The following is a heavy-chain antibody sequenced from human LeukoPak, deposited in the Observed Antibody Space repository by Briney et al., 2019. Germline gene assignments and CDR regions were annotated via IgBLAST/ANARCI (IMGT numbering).Heavy chain of an antibody. J-gene: IGHJ4*02. CDR3: AKDRQQWLVQPIIFDW. CDR2: INESGGST. Sequence: GWALRLSHPPSVFTFSRYAMRWVGQAPGKELAWVSAINESGGSTYYADSVKGRFTISRDNSKNTLYLQMNSLRAEETAVYYCAKDRQQWLVQPIIFDWWGQGTLVTVS. V-gene: IGHV3-23*01. D-gene: IGHD6-19*01. CDR1: VFTFSRYA.